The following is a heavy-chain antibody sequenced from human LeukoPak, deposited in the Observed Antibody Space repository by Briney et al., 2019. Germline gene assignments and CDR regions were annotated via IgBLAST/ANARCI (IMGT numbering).Heavy chain of an antibody. CDR1: GFTFSNAW. CDR3: TTDRMYNWNYGL. D-gene: IGHD1-7*01. Sequence: SGGSLRLSCAASGFTFSNAWMSWVRQAPGKGLEWVGRIKSKTDGGTTDYAAPVKGRFTISRDDSKDTLYLQMNSLKTEDTAVYYCTTDRMYNWNYGLWGQGTLVTVSS. V-gene: IGHV3-15*01. CDR2: IKSKTDGGTT. J-gene: IGHJ4*02.